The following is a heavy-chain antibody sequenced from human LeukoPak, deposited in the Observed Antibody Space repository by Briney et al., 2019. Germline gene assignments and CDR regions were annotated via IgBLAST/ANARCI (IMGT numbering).Heavy chain of an antibody. CDR2: IKQDRSEK. J-gene: IGHJ6*03. D-gene: IGHD6-19*01. V-gene: IGHV3-7*01. Sequence: HPGGSLRLSCAASGFTFSSYWMSWVRQAPGKVLEWVANIKQDRSEKYYVDSVKGRFTISRDNAKNSLHLQMNSLRAEDTAVYYCARDRLEYSSGWAGYYYYMDVWGKGTTVTVSS. CDR3: ARDRLEYSSGWAGYYYYMDV. CDR1: GFTFSSYW.